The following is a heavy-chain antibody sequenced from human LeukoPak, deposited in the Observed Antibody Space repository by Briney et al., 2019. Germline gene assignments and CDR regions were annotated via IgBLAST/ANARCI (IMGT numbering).Heavy chain of an antibody. J-gene: IGHJ4*02. Sequence: GGSLRLSCAASGFTVSSNYMTWVRQAPGKGLEWVSVLYSAGNTFYADSVKGRFTISRDNSKNTLYLQMNSLRPEDTAMYYCARAREYLAIDYWGQGTLVTVSS. V-gene: IGHV3-66*02. D-gene: IGHD2/OR15-2a*01. CDR1: GFTVSSNY. CDR3: ARAREYLAIDY. CDR2: LYSAGNT.